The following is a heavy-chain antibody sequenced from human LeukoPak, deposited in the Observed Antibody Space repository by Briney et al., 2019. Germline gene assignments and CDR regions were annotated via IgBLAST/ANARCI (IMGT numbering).Heavy chain of an antibody. CDR2: TYYRSKRYN. CDR3: ARLESSAGDGDY. Sequence: SQALSLTCAISGDSVSSNSAAWNWIRQSPSRGLEWLGRTYYRSKRYNDYAVSVKSRLAINPDTSKNQFSLQLNPVTPEDTAVYYCARLESSAGDGDYWGQGILVTVSS. V-gene: IGHV6-1*01. D-gene: IGHD5-24*01. CDR1: GDSVSSNSAA. J-gene: IGHJ4*02.